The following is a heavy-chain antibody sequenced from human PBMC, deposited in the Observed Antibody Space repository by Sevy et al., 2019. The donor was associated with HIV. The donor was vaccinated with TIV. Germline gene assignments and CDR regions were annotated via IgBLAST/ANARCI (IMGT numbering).Heavy chain of an antibody. CDR3: AKDFSYGGNSWNFDF. Sequence: GGSLRLSCAASGFIFSKFALSWVRQAPGRGLKWVSAVSGNDGSTYYAASVKGRFTISRDISENMLYLQMNSLSAEDTAVYYCAKDFSYGGNSWNFDFWGQRTLVTVSS. V-gene: IGHV3-23*01. D-gene: IGHD4-17*01. CDR1: GFIFSKFA. CDR2: VSGNDGST. J-gene: IGHJ4*02.